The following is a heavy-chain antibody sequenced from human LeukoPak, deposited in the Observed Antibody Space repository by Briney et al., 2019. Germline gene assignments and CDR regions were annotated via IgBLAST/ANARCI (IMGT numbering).Heavy chain of an antibody. Sequence: PGGSLRLSCAASGFTFSSYAMSWVRQAPGKGLGWVSAISGSGGSTYYADSVKGRFTISRDNSKNTLYLQMNSLRAEDTAVYYCAKDPRRYCSSTSCYDGFDYWGQGTLVTVSS. CDR2: ISGSGGST. D-gene: IGHD2-2*01. CDR3: AKDPRRYCSSTSCYDGFDY. V-gene: IGHV3-23*01. CDR1: GFTFSSYA. J-gene: IGHJ4*02.